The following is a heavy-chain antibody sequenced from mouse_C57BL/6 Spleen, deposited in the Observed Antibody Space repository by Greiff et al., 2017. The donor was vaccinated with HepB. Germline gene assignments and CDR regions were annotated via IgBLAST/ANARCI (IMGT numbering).Heavy chain of an antibody. V-gene: IGHV1-50*01. J-gene: IGHJ2*01. D-gene: IGHD1-1*01. CDR3: ARRGPYGSSLDY. Sequence: VQLQQPGAELVKPGASVKLSCKASGYTFTSYWMQWVKQRPGQGLEWIGEIDPSDSYTNYNQKFKGKATLTVDTSSSTAYMQLSSLTSEDSAVYYCARRGPYGSSLDYWGQGTTLTVSS. CDR2: IDPSDSYT. CDR1: GYTFTSYW.